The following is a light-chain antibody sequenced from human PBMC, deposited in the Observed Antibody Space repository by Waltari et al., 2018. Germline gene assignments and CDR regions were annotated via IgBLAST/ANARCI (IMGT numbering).Light chain of an antibody. V-gene: IGLV2-8*01. CDR1: SSDVGGYNY. Sequence: QSALTQPPSASGSPGQSVAISCPGTSSDVGGYNYVSWYQQHPGKAPKLMIYEVNKRPSGVPDRLSGSKSGNTASLTVSGLQAEDEADYYCSSYAGSDIWVFGGGTRLTVL. CDR3: SSYAGSDIWV. J-gene: IGLJ3*02. CDR2: EVN.